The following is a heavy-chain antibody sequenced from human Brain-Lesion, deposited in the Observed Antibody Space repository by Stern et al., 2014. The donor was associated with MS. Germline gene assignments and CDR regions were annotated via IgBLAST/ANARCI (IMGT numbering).Heavy chain of an antibody. D-gene: IGHD3-3*01. Sequence: VQLVESGAEVKKPGASVKVSCKTSGYIFTGYYIHWVRQAPGQGLEWMGWTNPNTGGPKNANKFQGRVTMSRDTSISTAYVELSSLTSDDTAVYYCARDQRGITIFGVVTDFYYLGMDVWGQGTTVTVSS. J-gene: IGHJ6*02. V-gene: IGHV1-2*02. CDR1: GYIFTGYY. CDR3: ARDQRGITIFGVVTDFYYLGMDV. CDR2: TNPNTGGP.